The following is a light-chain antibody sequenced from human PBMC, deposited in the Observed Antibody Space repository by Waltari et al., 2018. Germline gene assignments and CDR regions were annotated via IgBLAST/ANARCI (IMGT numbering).Light chain of an antibody. J-gene: IGKJ2*01. Sequence: EIVLTQSPGTLSLSPGDRATLSCRASQSVRSNYLAWYQQKPGQAPGLLIYGASNRATGIPDRFSGSGSGTDFTLTITRLEPEDFVGYYCQQDGESPYT. CDR1: QSVRSNY. V-gene: IGKV3-20*01. CDR2: GAS. CDR3: QQDGESPYT.